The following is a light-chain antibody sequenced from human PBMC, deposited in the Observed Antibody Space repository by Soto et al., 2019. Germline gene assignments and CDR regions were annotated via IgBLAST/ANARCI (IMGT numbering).Light chain of an antibody. J-gene: IGKJ5*01. Sequence: DVVMTQTPLSLSVAPGQPASISCKSSQSLLHITGETFLFWYLQKPGQSPQLLIYEVSTRVSGVPDRFRGSGSGTAFTLEISRVETDDVGIYYCMQSTQLPPTFGQGTRLGIE. CDR3: MQSTQLPPT. CDR2: EVS. V-gene: IGKV2D-29*02. CDR1: QSLLHITGETF.